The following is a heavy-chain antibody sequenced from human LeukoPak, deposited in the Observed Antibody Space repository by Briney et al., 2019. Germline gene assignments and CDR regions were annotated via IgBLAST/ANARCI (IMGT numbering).Heavy chain of an antibody. J-gene: IGHJ4*02. CDR3: ARLPPDYYDSSGYYGSYFDY. D-gene: IGHD3-22*01. Sequence: GSVKVSCKASGYTFTSYGISWVRQAPGQGLEWVGWISTYNSNTNYAETLQGSVTITTDTSTSTAYMQLRSLRSDDTAVYYCARLPPDYYDSSGYYGSYFDYWGQGTLVTVSS. CDR2: ISTYNSNT. CDR1: GYTFTSYG. V-gene: IGHV1-18*01.